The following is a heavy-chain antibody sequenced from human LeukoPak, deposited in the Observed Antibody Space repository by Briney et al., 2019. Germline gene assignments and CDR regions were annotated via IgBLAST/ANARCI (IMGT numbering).Heavy chain of an antibody. CDR2: ISSNGGST. CDR1: GFTFSSYA. V-gene: IGHV3-64D*06. Sequence: GGSLRLSCAASGFTFSSYAMHWVRQAPGKGLEYVSAISSNGGSTYYAGSVKGRFTISRDNSKNTLYLQMSSLRAEDTAVYYCVKEYVGITVAGTYFQHGGQGTLVTVSS. D-gene: IGHD6-19*01. CDR3: VKEYVGITVAGTYFQH. J-gene: IGHJ1*01.